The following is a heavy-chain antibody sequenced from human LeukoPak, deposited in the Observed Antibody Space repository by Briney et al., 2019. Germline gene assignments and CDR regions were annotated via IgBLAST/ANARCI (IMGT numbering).Heavy chain of an antibody. CDR3: ARGKFGELFVIDY. Sequence: SETLSLTCAVYGGSFSGYYWSWIRQPPGKGLEWIGEINHSGSTNYNPSLKSRVTISVDTSKNQFSLKLSSVTAADTAVYYCARGKFGELFVIDYWGQGTLVTVSS. D-gene: IGHD3-10*01. J-gene: IGHJ4*02. V-gene: IGHV4-34*01. CDR2: INHSGST. CDR1: GGSFSGYY.